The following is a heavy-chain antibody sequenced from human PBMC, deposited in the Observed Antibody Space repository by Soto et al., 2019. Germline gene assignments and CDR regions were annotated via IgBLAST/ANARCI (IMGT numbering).Heavy chain of an antibody. D-gene: IGHD3-22*01. CDR2: INGGGDT. CDR3: ASRPKRPTITTVSWHLDF. J-gene: IGHJ4*02. Sequence: EVQLVETGGGLIQPGGSLRLSCAASGFTISDKYMSWVRQAPGKGLEWVSVINGGGDTFYPDFVKGRFTISRDNSEKTLYLQMHNLRAEDTAIYYCASRPKRPTITTVSWHLDFWGLGTLVTVSS. V-gene: IGHV3-53*02. CDR1: GFTISDKY.